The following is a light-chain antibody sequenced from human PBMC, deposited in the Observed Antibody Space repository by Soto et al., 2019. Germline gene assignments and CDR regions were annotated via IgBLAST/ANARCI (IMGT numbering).Light chain of an antibody. J-gene: IGKJ1*01. CDR1: QAITND. CDR3: LQHNSYPRT. V-gene: IGKV1-17*01. Sequence: DIQMTQSPSSLSTSVGDRVTITCRASQAITNDLSWYQQKPGEPPKRLIYAASTLHSWVPSRFSGSGSGTEFTLTISSLQPEDFATYFCLQHNSYPRTFGQGTKV. CDR2: AAS.